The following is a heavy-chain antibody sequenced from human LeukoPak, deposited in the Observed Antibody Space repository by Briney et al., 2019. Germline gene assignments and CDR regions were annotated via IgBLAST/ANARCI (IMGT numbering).Heavy chain of an antibody. D-gene: IGHD1-26*01. CDR3: ARTPFSGSYNGHWFDP. J-gene: IGHJ5*02. CDR1: GFPFSHFG. V-gene: IGHV3-21*01. Sequence: GTSLRLSCETSGFPFSHFGMNWVHQAPGKGLEWVSSISSSSSYIYYADSVKGRFTISRDNAKNSLYLQINSLRAEDTAVYYCARTPFSGSYNGHWFDPWGQGTLVTVSS. CDR2: ISSSSSYI.